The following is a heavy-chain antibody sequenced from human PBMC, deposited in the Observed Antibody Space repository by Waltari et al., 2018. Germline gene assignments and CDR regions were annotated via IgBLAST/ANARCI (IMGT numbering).Heavy chain of an antibody. Sequence: QVQLVQSGAEVKKPGASVKVSCKASGYTFTSYGISWVRQAPGQGLEWMGWISAYNGNTNYAQKLQGRVTMTTDTSTSTAYMGLRGLRSDDTAVYYWARDGPATFYDYVWGSYRSGDAFDIWGQGTMVTVSS. D-gene: IGHD3-16*02. CDR2: ISAYNGNT. CDR1: GYTFTSYG. CDR3: ARDGPATFYDYVWGSYRSGDAFDI. J-gene: IGHJ3*02. V-gene: IGHV1-18*01.